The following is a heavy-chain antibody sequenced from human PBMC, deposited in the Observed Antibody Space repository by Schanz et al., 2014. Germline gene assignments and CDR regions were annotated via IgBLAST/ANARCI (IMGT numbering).Heavy chain of an antibody. CDR1: GFTFSRYA. CDR3: TKERGYIY. D-gene: IGHD5-12*01. CDR2: ISGSGGST. Sequence: VQLVESGGGLVKPGGSLRLSCAASGFTFSRYAMTWVRQAPGKGLEWVSAISGSGGSTNYADSVKGRFTISRDNSKNTVYLQMNSLRAEDTAVYYCTKERGYIYWGQGTLVTVSS. J-gene: IGHJ4*02. V-gene: IGHV3-23*04.